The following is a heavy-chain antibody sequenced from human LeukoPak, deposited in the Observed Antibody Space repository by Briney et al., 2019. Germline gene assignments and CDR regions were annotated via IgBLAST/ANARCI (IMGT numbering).Heavy chain of an antibody. CDR2: ISSSSSYI. D-gene: IGHD6-13*01. V-gene: IGHV3-21*01. Sequence: GGSLRLSCAASGFTFSSYSMNWVRQAPGKGLEWVSSISSSSSYIYYADSVKGRFTISRDNAKNSLYLQKNSLRAEDTAVYYCARDKPGIAAAGMDVWGKGTTVTVSS. CDR1: GFTFSSYS. CDR3: ARDKPGIAAAGMDV. J-gene: IGHJ6*03.